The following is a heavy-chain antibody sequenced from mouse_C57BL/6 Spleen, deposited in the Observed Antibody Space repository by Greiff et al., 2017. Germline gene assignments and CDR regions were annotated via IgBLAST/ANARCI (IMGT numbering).Heavy chain of an antibody. CDR1: GYTFTSYW. CDR3: ARTYDGSAGFAY. CDR2: IHPNSGST. D-gene: IGHD2-3*01. V-gene: IGHV1-64*01. Sequence: QVQLQQPGAELVKPGASVKLSCKASGYTFTSYWMHWVKQRPGQGLEWIGMIHPNSGSTKYNEKFKGKATLTVDKSSSTAYMQLSSLTSEDSAVYYCARTYDGSAGFAYWGQGTLVTVSA. J-gene: IGHJ3*01.